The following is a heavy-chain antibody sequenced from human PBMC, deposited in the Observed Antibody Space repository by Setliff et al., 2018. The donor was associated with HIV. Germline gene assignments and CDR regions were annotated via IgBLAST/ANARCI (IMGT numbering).Heavy chain of an antibody. J-gene: IGHJ4*02. Sequence: SETLSLTCTVSGGSISSDDYYWNWTRQPPGKGLEWIGFVSYTGTTRYSPSLKSRMTISIDTSKNQFSLQLSSVTAADTAVYYCARLSTTSRDFDSWGQGTLVTVSS. D-gene: IGHD3-10*01. V-gene: IGHV4-30-4*08. CDR1: GGSISSDDYY. CDR2: VSYTGTT. CDR3: ARLSTTSRDFDS.